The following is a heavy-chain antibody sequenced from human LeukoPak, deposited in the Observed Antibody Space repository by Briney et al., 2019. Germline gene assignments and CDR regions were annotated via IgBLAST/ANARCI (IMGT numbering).Heavy chain of an antibody. CDR3: SREDYYYGSVTHRASDY. D-gene: IGHD3-10*01. J-gene: IGHJ4*02. CDR2: IKSEAYGEIA. Sequence: GGSLRLSCKTSGFTFGVYAMGWVRQAPGKGLEWVGYIKSEAYGEIAEYAASVKGRFSISRDDSESIVYLKMDSLETEDTGVYYCSREDYYYGSVTHRASDYWGQGTLVTVSS. V-gene: IGHV3-49*04. CDR1: GFTFGVYA.